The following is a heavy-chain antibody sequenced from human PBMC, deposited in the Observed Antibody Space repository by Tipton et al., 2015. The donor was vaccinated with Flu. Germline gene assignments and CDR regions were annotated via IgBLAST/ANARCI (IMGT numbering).Heavy chain of an antibody. CDR1: GFTFSSYG. D-gene: IGHD6-19*01. Sequence: SLRLSCAASGFTFSSYGMHWVRQAPGKGLEWVAVIWYDGSNKYYADSVKGRFTISRDNSKNTLYLQMNSLRAEDTAVYYCARGVYSSGWYPLFDYWGQGTLVTVSS. J-gene: IGHJ4*02. CDR2: IWYDGSNK. V-gene: IGHV3-33*01. CDR3: ARGVYSSGWYPLFDY.